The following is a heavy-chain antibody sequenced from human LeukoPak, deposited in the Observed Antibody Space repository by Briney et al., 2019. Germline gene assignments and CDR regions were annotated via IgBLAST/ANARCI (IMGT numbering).Heavy chain of an antibody. Sequence: SETLSLTCTVSGGSISSSSYYWGWIRQSPGKGLEWIGSIYYSGSTHYNPSLKSRVTISVDTSKNQFSLKLSSVTAADTAVYYCARVGQWLVRDFDYWGQGTLVTVSS. CDR1: GGSISSSSYY. J-gene: IGHJ4*02. CDR2: IYYSGST. CDR3: ARVGQWLVRDFDY. D-gene: IGHD6-19*01. V-gene: IGHV4-39*07.